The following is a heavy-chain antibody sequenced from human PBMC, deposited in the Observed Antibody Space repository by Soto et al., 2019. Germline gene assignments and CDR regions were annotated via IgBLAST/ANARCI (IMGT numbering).Heavy chain of an antibody. J-gene: IGHJ4*02. CDR1: GFTFSSYG. V-gene: IGHV3-30*18. Sequence: GGSLGLSCAASGFTFSSYGMHWVRQAPGKGLEWVAVISYDGSNKYYADSVKGRFTISRDNSKNTLYLQMNSLRAEDTAVYYCAKDRYDSSGYHDYWGQGTLVTVSS. CDR2: ISYDGSNK. CDR3: AKDRYDSSGYHDY. D-gene: IGHD3-22*01.